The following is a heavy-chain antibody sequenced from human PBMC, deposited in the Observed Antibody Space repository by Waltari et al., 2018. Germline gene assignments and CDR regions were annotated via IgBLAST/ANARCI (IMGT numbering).Heavy chain of an antibody. D-gene: IGHD2-8*01. Sequence: VQFVQSETSVKKPGASVMVSCTTSGYTFTRYAFSCVRQAPVQGREWLGWVSGDNGDTFYAQNFQDRLTMTTETSTTTTYRELRNLRSDDTAIYYCARVSTNNGPGDLDYWGQGTLVTVSA. CDR1: GYTFTRYA. CDR2: VSGDNGDT. CDR3: ARVSTNNGPGDLDY. V-gene: IGHV1-18*01. J-gene: IGHJ4*02.